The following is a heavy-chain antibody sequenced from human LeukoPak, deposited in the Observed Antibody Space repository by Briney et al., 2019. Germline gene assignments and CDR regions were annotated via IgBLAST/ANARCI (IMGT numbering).Heavy chain of an antibody. CDR1: GYSFTSYW. CDR2: IYPGDSDT. CDR3: ARGSLEKGNKREYYFDY. V-gene: IGHV5-51*01. Sequence: GESLKISCKGSGYSFTSYWIGWVRQMPGKGLEWMGIIYPGDSDTRYSPSFQGQVTISADKSISTAYLQWSSLKASDTAMYYCARGSLEKGNKREYYFDYWGQGTLVTVSS. D-gene: IGHD3-10*01. J-gene: IGHJ4*02.